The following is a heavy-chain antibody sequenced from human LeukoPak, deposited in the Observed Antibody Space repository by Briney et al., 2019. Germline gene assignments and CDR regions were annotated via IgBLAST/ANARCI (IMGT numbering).Heavy chain of an antibody. CDR2: ISGYNGNT. CDR3: ARDYCNNPTCHTREFDY. J-gene: IGHJ4*02. V-gene: IGHV1-18*01. D-gene: IGHD2-21*02. Sequence: ASAKVSCKAAGYTFTSYGISWARQAPGQGLEWMGWISGYNGNTIYAQKLQGRVSMTTDTSTSTAYMDLRSLRSDDTAVYYCARDYCNNPTCHTREFDYWGQGTLVTVSS. CDR1: GYTFTSYG.